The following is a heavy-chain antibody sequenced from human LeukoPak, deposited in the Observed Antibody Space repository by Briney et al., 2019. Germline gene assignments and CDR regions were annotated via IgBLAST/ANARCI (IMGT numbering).Heavy chain of an antibody. CDR1: GYTFTDYH. V-gene: IGHV1-2*06. J-gene: IGHJ4*02. Sequence: ASVKVSCKASGYTFTDYHIHWVRQAPGQGLEWMGRIKPYSGGTHYSQEFQGRVTMTRDTSISTAYMELSSLRSDDTALYYCANQQFASVRAFDYWGQGILVTVSS. CDR2: IKPYSGGT. CDR3: ANQQFASVRAFDY. D-gene: IGHD3-10*01.